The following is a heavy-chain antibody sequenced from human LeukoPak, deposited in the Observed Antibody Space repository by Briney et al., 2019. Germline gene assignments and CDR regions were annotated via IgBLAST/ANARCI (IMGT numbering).Heavy chain of an antibody. CDR1: GYTFTAYY. CDR3: ARDMRYGSADLVPES. V-gene: IGHV1-2*02. J-gene: IGHJ5*02. D-gene: IGHD3-10*01. Sequence: ASVKDACMASGYTFTAYYVHWGRQAPGQGLDWMGWINPRRDGTKSAQKFQGRVNLIRDTSSSKAYMELSRLRSDDTALYYCARDMRYGSADLVPESWAQGTLVTVSS. CDR2: INPRRDGT.